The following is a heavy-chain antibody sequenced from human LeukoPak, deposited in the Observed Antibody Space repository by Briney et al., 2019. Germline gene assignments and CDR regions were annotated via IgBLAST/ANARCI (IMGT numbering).Heavy chain of an antibody. J-gene: IGHJ4*02. CDR2: ISYSAGT. D-gene: IGHD6-13*01. V-gene: IGHV4-59*01. CDR3: ARGYSSSWYRFDY. CDR1: GGSISNYY. Sequence: SETLSLTCAVSGGSISNYYWSWIRQPPGKGLEWIGYISYSAGTNYNPSLKSRATISVDTSKNQFSLKLTSVTAADTAVYYCARGYSSSWYRFDYWGQGTLVTVSS.